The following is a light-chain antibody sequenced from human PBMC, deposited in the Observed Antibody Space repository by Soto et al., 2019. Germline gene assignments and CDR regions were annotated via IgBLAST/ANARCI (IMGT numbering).Light chain of an antibody. Sequence: QLVLTQPPSVSGAPGQRVTISCTGSSSNIGANYDVHWYQQLPGTAPKLLIYADSNRPSGVPDRFSGSKSGTSASLAITGLQAEDEADYYCQSYDRSLSGSVFGGGTKVTVL. V-gene: IGLV1-40*01. J-gene: IGLJ2*01. CDR1: SSNIGANYD. CDR2: ADS. CDR3: QSYDRSLSGSV.